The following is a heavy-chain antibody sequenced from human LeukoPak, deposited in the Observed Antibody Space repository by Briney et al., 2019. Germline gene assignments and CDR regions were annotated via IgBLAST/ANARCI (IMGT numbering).Heavy chain of an antibody. CDR3: ARLFILNSEGLYYFDY. CDR1: GYTFSSYW. V-gene: IGHV5-51*01. D-gene: IGHD4-23*01. CDR2: IYPGDSDT. Sequence: GESLKISCKASGYTFSSYWLGWVRQMPGKGLESMGIIYPGDSDTRYSTSFQGQVTISADKSISTAYLQWSSLKASDTAIYYCARLFILNSEGLYYFDYWGQGTLVTVSS. J-gene: IGHJ4*02.